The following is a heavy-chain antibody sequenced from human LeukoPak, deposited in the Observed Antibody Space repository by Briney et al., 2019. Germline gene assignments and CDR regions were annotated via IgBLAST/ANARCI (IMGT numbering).Heavy chain of an antibody. CDR3: ARGPYYYDSSGYYNYYYYGMDV. CDR1: GGSFSGYY. V-gene: IGHV4-34*01. Sequence: SETLSLTCALYGGSFSGYYWSWIPQPPGKGLEWIGEIKHSGSTNYNPSLKSRVTISVDTSKNQFSLKLSSVTAADTAVYYCARGPYYYDSSGYYNYYYYGMDVWGQGTTVTVSS. J-gene: IGHJ6*02. D-gene: IGHD3-22*01. CDR2: IKHSGST.